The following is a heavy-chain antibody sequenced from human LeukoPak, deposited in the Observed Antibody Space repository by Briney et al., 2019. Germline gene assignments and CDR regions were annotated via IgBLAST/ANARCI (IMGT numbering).Heavy chain of an antibody. CDR1: GYSFTNYW. CDR2: IYPGDSDT. V-gene: IGHV5-51*01. D-gene: IGHD1-14*01. Sequence: KRGESLKISCQGSGYSFTNYWIGWVRQMPGKGLEWMGIIYPGDSDTKYSPSFQGQVTISADKSITTAYLQWSSLEASDTAIYYCERSHTLDRITKYYFDFWGQGTLVTVSS. J-gene: IGHJ4*02. CDR3: ERSHTLDRITKYYFDF.